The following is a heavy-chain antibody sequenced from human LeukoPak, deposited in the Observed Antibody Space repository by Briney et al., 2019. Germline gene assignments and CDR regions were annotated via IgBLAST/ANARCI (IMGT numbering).Heavy chain of an antibody. CDR3: ARVGRITARPTRLPAVANDY. CDR2: IYYSGST. D-gene: IGHD6-6*01. J-gene: IGHJ4*02. V-gene: IGHV4-30-4*01. Sequence: SETLSLTCTVSGGSISSCDYYWSWIRQPPGKGLEWIGYIYYSGSTYYNPSLKSRVTISLYTSKNQFSLKLTYVTPADTAVYYCARVGRITARPTRLPAVANDYWGQGTLVTVSS. CDR1: GGSISSCDYY.